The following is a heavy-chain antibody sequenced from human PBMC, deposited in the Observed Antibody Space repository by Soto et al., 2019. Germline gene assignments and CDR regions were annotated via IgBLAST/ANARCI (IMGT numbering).Heavy chain of an antibody. J-gene: IGHJ6*02. D-gene: IGHD5-18*01. CDR3: THTATVYYYYGMDV. CDR2: ISGSGGST. V-gene: IGHV3-23*01. CDR1: GFTFSSYA. Sequence: PGGSLRLSCAASGFTFSSYAMSWVRQAPGKGLEWVSAISGSGGSTYYADSVKGRFTISRDNSKNTLYLQMNSLRAEDTAVYYCTHTATVYYYYGMDVWGQGTTVTVSS.